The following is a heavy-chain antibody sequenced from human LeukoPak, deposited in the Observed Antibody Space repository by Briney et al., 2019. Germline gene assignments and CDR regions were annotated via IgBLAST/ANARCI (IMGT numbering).Heavy chain of an antibody. Sequence: SETLSLTCTVSGGSISSYYWSWIRQPAGKGLEWIGRTYTSGSTNYNPALKSRVTMSVDTSKNQFSLKLSSVTAADTAVYYCARGYHRYYSGSGRWYNWFDPWGQGTLVTVSS. D-gene: IGHD3-10*01. CDR3: ARGYHRYYSGSGRWYNWFDP. CDR2: TYTSGST. CDR1: GGSISSYY. J-gene: IGHJ5*02. V-gene: IGHV4-4*07.